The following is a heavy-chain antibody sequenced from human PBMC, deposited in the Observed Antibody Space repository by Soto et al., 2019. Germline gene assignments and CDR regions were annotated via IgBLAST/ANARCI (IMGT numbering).Heavy chain of an antibody. CDR3: ARRRYYDSSGYFDY. Sequence: SETLSLTCTVSGGSISSYYWSWIREPPGKGLEWIGCIYYRGSTNYNPSLKSRVTISVDTSKNQFSLNLSSVTAADTAVYYCARRRYYDSSGYFDYWGHGTLVTVSS. J-gene: IGHJ5*01. V-gene: IGHV4-59*08. D-gene: IGHD3-22*01. CDR2: IYYRGST. CDR1: GGSISSYY.